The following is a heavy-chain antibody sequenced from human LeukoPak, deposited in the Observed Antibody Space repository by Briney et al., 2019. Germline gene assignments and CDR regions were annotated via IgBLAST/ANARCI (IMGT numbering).Heavy chain of an antibody. CDR2: IYYSGST. CDR1: GGSISSSSYY. Sequence: SETLSLTCTVSGGSISSSSYYWSWIRQPPGKGLEWIGYIYYSGSTNYNPSLKSRVTISVDTSKNQFSLKLSSVTAADTAVYYCARNGRGYSSGWWRWNNWFDPWGQGTLVTVSS. CDR3: ARNGRGYSSGWWRWNNWFDP. J-gene: IGHJ5*02. V-gene: IGHV4-61*01. D-gene: IGHD6-19*01.